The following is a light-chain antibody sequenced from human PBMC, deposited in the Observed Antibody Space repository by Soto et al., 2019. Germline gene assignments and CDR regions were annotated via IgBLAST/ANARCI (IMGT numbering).Light chain of an antibody. CDR2: TNN. CDR1: NSNIGTNT. CDR3: AAWDDSLGAYV. J-gene: IGLJ1*01. Sequence: QSVLTQPPSASATPGQRVTISCSGSNSNIGTNTVNWYQQPPGTAPRLLIYTNNQRPSGVPQRFSGSKTGTSASLAIGGLQSEDGADYYCAAWDDSLGAYVFGTGTKVTAL. V-gene: IGLV1-44*01.